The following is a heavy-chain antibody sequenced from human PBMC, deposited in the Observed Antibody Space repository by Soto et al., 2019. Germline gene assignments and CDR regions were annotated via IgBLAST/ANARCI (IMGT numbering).Heavy chain of an antibody. Sequence: GESLKISCVGSGFSFSRYTVGWVRQVPGKGLEWMGVIHPGDSDTIYSPSFQGQVTISADKSISTAYLQWSSLKASDTAMYYCTLSYGDSYYYYYGMDVWGKETTVTVGS. J-gene: IGHJ6*04. CDR3: TLSYGDSYYYYYGMDV. CDR2: IHPGDSDT. D-gene: IGHD4-17*01. V-gene: IGHV5-51*01. CDR1: GFSFSRYT.